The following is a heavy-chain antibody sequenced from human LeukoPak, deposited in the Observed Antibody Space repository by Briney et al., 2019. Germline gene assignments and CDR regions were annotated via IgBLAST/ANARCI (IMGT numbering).Heavy chain of an antibody. Sequence: SETLSLTCTVSGGSISSSSYYWGWIRQPPGQGLEGVGSIYYSGSTYYNPSRKGLITISVDTSKNQFSLKLSSVTAADTAVYYCARGYYDSSGYYYGYFQHWGQGTLVTVSS. V-gene: IGHV4-39*01. D-gene: IGHD3-22*01. CDR2: IYYSGST. CDR1: GGSISSSSYY. CDR3: ARGYYDSSGYYYGYFQH. J-gene: IGHJ1*01.